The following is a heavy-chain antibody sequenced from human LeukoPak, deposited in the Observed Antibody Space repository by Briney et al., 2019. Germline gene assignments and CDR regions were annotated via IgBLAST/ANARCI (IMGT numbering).Heavy chain of an antibody. CDR1: GYTFTSYA. D-gene: IGHD1-26*01. CDR3: ARESGSGSNDY. V-gene: IGHV1-3*01. CDR2: ISAGNGNT. Sequence: GASVKVSCKASGYTFTSYAIHWVRQAPGQRLEWMGWISAGNGNTKYSQNFQGRVTFISNTSATTAFMELSSLRSEDAAVYYCARESGSGSNDYWGQGTLVTVSS. J-gene: IGHJ4*02.